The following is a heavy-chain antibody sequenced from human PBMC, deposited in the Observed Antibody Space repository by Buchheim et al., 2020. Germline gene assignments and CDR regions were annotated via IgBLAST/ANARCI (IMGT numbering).Heavy chain of an antibody. D-gene: IGHD5-18*01. J-gene: IGHJ1*01. CDR3: ATGYSYGYGDFQL. V-gene: IGHV4-34*01. CDR2: INHSGNT. CDR1: GGSFSSYY. Sequence: QVQLQQWGAGLLKPSETLSLTCAVSGGSFSSYYWSWIRQPPGKGLEWVGEINHSGNTNDNPSLKSRVSMSMNTPKKRFSLNLSSVAAADTAVYYCATGYSYGYGDFQLWGQGT.